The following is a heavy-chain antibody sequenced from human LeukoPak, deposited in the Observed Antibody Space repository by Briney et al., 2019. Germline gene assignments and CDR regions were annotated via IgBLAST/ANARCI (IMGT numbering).Heavy chain of an antibody. Sequence: PSETLSLTCAVYGGSFSGYYWSWIRQPPRKGLEWIGEINHSGSTNYNPSLKSRVTISVDTSKNQFSLKLSSVTAADTAVYYCARGLVVVFDYWGQGTLVTVSS. V-gene: IGHV4-34*01. CDR2: INHSGST. J-gene: IGHJ4*02. CDR3: ARGLVVVFDY. CDR1: GGSFSGYY. D-gene: IGHD3-22*01.